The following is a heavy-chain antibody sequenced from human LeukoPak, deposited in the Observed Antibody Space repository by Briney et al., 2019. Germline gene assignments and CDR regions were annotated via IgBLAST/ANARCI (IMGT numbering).Heavy chain of an antibody. D-gene: IGHD1-26*01. V-gene: IGHV4-34*01. CDR2: INHSGST. CDR1: GGSFSGYY. Sequence: SETLSLTCAVYGGSFSGYYWSWIRQPPGKGLEWIGEINHSGSTNYNPSLKSRVTISVDTSKNQFSLNLSSVTAADTAVYYCARDLVIVGAHDAFDLWGQGTMVTVSS. J-gene: IGHJ3*01. CDR3: ARDLVIVGAHDAFDL.